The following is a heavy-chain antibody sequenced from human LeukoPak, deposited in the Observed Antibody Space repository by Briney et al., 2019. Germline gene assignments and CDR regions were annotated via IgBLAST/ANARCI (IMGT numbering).Heavy chain of an antibody. V-gene: IGHV3-20*04. J-gene: IGHJ4*02. CDR1: GFTFDDYG. CDR2: IDWNGGST. D-gene: IGHD3-16*02. Sequence: GGSLRLSCAASGFTFDDYGMSWVRQAPGKGLEWVSGIDWNGGSTGYADSVKGRFTISRDNAKNSLYLQMDSLRAEDTALYYCARPGPTFGGVITYFDYWGQGTLVTVSS. CDR3: ARPGPTFGGVITYFDY.